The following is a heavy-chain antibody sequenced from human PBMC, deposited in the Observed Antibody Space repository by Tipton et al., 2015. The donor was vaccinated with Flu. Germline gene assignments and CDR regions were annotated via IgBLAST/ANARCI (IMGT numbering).Heavy chain of an antibody. V-gene: IGHV3-7*01. CDR3: ARDLTSGSYNRPFGF. D-gene: IGHD3-10*01. CDR2: IKPDGSET. Sequence: SLRLSCAASGFIFSDYWMSWVRQAPGKGPEWVTNIKPDGSETHYVDSVKGRFTISRDNAKNSLYLQMNSLRAEDTAVYYCARDLTSGSYNRPFGFWGQGTRVTVSS. CDR1: GFIFSDYW. J-gene: IGHJ4*02.